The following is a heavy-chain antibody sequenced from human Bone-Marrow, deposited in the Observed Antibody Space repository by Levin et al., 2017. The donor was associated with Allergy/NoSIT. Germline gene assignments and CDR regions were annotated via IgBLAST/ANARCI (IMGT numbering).Heavy chain of an antibody. Sequence: AGGSLRLSCAVSGGSLDGHYWTWIRQSPGKGLEWIGEISHHGSPTYNPSLKSRLTISVDKSRHQFSLRLTAVTAADTAVYYCARGAGIVLGDLSVEDYYFDYWGQGAQVTVSS. J-gene: IGHJ4*01. CDR3: ARGAGIVLGDLSVEDYYFDY. CDR2: ISHHGSP. CDR1: GGSLDGHY. D-gene: IGHD3-16*02. V-gene: IGHV4-34*01.